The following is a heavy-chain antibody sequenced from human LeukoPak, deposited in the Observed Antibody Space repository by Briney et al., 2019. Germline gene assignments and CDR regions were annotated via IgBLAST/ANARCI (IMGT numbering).Heavy chain of an antibody. CDR1: GFTFSSYA. CDR3: AKGGLSRAGLDF. Sequence: PGGSLRLSCAASGFTFSSYAMTWVRQAPGKGLEWVSSISDRDHNTYYADSVKGRFTISRDNSKNTLYLQMSSLRAEDTAVYYCAKGGLSRAGLDFWGQGTLVTVSS. J-gene: IGHJ4*02. V-gene: IGHV3-23*01. D-gene: IGHD5/OR15-5a*01. CDR2: ISDRDHNT.